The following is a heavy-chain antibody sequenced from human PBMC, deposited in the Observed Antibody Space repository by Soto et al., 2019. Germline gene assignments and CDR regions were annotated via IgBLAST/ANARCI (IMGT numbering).Heavy chain of an antibody. CDR2: INSDGSST. J-gene: IGHJ6*04. D-gene: IGHD3-9*01. Sequence: GGSLRLSCAASGFTFSSYWMHWVRQAPGKGLVWVSRINSDGSSTRYANSVKGRFTIPRDNAKNTMYLKMNRLRAEDTAVYYCARTPKEEGEGSRFGWLFDYYSVMDVWGKGTTVTVSS. CDR1: GFTFSSYW. V-gene: IGHV3-74*01. CDR3: ARTPKEEGEGSRFGWLFDYYSVMDV.